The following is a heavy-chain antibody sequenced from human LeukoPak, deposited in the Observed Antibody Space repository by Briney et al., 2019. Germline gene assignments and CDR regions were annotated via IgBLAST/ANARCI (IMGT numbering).Heavy chain of an antibody. CDR3: ARSGSSWYYFDC. Sequence: GGSLRLSCAASGFTFSNYALNWVRQAPGKGLEWVSYISSGGTTIYYADSVKGRFTFSRDNAKNSLYLQMNSLRAEDTAVYYCARSGSSWYYFDCWGQGTLVTVSS. D-gene: IGHD6-13*01. J-gene: IGHJ4*02. CDR2: ISSGGTTI. CDR1: GFTFSNYA. V-gene: IGHV3-48*03.